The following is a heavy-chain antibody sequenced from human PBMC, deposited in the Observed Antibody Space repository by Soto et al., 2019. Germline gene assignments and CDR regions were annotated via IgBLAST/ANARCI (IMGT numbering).Heavy chain of an antibody. CDR2: ISYDGSNK. CDR1: GFPFSSYA. V-gene: IGHV3-30-3*01. D-gene: IGHD5-18*01. CDR3: ARDPLWGTAMVLWYFDL. J-gene: IGHJ2*01. Sequence: PGGSLSLSCAASGFPFSSYAMHWVRQAPGKGLEWVTVISYDGSNKYHADSVKGRFTISRDNSKNTLYLQMNSLRAEDTAVYYCARDPLWGTAMVLWYFDLWGRGTLVTVSS.